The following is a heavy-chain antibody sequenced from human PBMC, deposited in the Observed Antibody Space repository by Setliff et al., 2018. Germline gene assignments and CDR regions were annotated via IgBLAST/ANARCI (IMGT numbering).Heavy chain of an antibody. V-gene: IGHV4-59*12. CDR1: GGSISSSY. CDR3: AREGFYCTNGVCYRPLDY. CDR2: FYHSESM. D-gene: IGHD2-8*01. Sequence: PSETLSLTCNVSGGSISSSYWSWIRQSPGKGLEWIGYFYHSESMSYNPSLKGRVTMSADTSKNQFSLNLTSVTAADTAVYYCAREGFYCTNGVCYRPLDYWGQGTLVTVSS. J-gene: IGHJ4*02.